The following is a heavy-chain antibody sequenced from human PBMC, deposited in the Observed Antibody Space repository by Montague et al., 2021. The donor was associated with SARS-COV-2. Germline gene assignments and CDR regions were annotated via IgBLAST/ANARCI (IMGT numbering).Heavy chain of an antibody. D-gene: IGHD2-8*01. V-gene: IGHV4-39*01. CDR3: ARVPNGRHDN. Sequence: SETLSLTCTVSGGSVSSDTHNWAWIRQPPGKGLEWIASIFYKGNTYYNPSLRSRFTISINTSKNQFFLGVASVTAADTAVYYCARVPNGRHDNWGPGALVTVFS. CDR2: IFYKGNT. CDR1: GGSVSSDTHN. J-gene: IGHJ4*02.